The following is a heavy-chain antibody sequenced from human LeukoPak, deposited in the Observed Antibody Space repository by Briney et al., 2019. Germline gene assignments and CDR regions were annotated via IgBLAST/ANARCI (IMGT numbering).Heavy chain of an antibody. J-gene: IGHJ4*02. CDR2: ISGSGGST. V-gene: IGHV3-23*01. D-gene: IGHD2-2*01. Sequence: PGGSLRLSCAASGYTFSGYAMSWVRQAPGKGLEWVSAISGSGGSTYYADTVKGQFTISRDNSNNTLYLQKNSLRAEDTAVYYCAKADVVVPALHDYWGQGTLVTVSS. CDR1: GYTFSGYA. CDR3: AKADVVVPALHDY.